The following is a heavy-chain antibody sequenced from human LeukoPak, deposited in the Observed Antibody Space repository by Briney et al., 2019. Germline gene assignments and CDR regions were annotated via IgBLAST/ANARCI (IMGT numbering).Heavy chain of an antibody. D-gene: IGHD2-15*01. J-gene: IGHJ6*03. Sequence: GGSLRLSCAASGFTFSSYAMSWVRQAPGKGLEWVSAISSTGGTAYYADSVKGRFTISRDNSKNTLYLQMNSLRAEDTAVYYCAKNGDRGAYCSGGSCYPYYYYNMDVWGKGTTVTISS. CDR3: AKNGDRGAYCSGGSCYPYYYYNMDV. V-gene: IGHV3-23*01. CDR2: ISSTGGTA. CDR1: GFTFSSYA.